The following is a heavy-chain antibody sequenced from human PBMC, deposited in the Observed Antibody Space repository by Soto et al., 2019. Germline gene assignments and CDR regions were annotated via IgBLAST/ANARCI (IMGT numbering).Heavy chain of an antibody. Sequence: QVQLVESGGGVVQPGRSLRLSCAASGFTFSSYGMHWVRQAPGKGLEWVAVISYDGSNKYYADSVKGRFTISRDNSKNTLYLQMNSLRAEDTAVYYCAKDRRDYGDYFDYWGQGTLVTVSS. D-gene: IGHD4-17*01. J-gene: IGHJ4*02. CDR3: AKDRRDYGDYFDY. V-gene: IGHV3-30*18. CDR2: ISYDGSNK. CDR1: GFTFSSYG.